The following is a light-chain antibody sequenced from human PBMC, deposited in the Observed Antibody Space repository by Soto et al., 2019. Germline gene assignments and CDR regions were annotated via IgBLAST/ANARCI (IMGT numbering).Light chain of an antibody. Sequence: AIQLTQSPSSLSASVGDRVTITCRASEGINTGVAWYQQKPGKSPKLLIYETSNLASGVSLRFSGTGYGTQFSLTIGGLQPEDFATYHCQQFSAYPLTFGGGPKVEIK. CDR1: EGINTG. CDR2: ETS. J-gene: IGKJ4*01. CDR3: QQFSAYPLT. V-gene: IGKV1-13*02.